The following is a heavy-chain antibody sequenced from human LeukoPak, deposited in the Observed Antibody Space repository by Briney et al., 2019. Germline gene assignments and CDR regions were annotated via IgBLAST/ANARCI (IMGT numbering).Heavy chain of an antibody. CDR2: IIPIFGTA. V-gene: IGHV1-69*01. Sequence: SVKVSCKASGGTFISYAISWVRQAPGQGLEWMGGIIPIFGTANYAQKFQGRVTITADESTSTAYMELSSLRSEDTAVYYCARDGYSEMAAFDYWGQGTLVTVSS. D-gene: IGHD5-24*01. CDR1: GGTFISYA. CDR3: ARDGYSEMAAFDY. J-gene: IGHJ4*02.